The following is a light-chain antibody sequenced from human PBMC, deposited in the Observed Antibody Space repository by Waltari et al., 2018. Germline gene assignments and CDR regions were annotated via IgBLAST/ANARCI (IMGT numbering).Light chain of an antibody. CDR3: QQYNTYPYT. CDR1: ETISRR. Sequence: DIQMTQSPSTLSASVGDRVTITCRASETISRRLVWYQQEPGKAPKVLSYKASTLYDGVPSRCSGSESGTEFTLTISGLQPDDFATYYCQQYNTYPYTFCQGTKLGI. J-gene: IGKJ2*01. V-gene: IGKV1-5*03. CDR2: KAS.